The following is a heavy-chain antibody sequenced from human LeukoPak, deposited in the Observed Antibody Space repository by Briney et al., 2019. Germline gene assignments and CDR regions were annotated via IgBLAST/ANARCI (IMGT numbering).Heavy chain of an antibody. CDR2: ISWNSGSI. J-gene: IGHJ3*02. V-gene: IGHV3-9*01. Sequence: GGSLRLSCAASGFTFDDYAMHWVRHAPGKGLEWVSGISWNSGSIGYADSVKGRFTISRDNAKNSLYLQMNSLRAEDTALYYCAKDIAAAAHDAFDIWGQGTMVTVSS. D-gene: IGHD6-13*01. CDR3: AKDIAAAAHDAFDI. CDR1: GFTFDDYA.